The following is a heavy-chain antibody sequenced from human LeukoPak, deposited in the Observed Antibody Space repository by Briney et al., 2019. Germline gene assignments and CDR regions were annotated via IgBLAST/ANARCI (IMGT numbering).Heavy chain of an antibody. CDR2: INPNSGGT. Sequence: GASVKVSCKASGYTFTGYYMHWVRQAPGQGLEWMGWINPNSGGTNYAQKFQGRVTMTRDTSISTAYMELSRLRSDDTAVYYCARDSAAPGVVLRYFDWSLEAWGQGTMVTVSS. CDR3: ARDSAAPGVVLRYFDWSLEA. D-gene: IGHD3-9*01. J-gene: IGHJ3*01. CDR1: GYTFTGYY. V-gene: IGHV1-2*02.